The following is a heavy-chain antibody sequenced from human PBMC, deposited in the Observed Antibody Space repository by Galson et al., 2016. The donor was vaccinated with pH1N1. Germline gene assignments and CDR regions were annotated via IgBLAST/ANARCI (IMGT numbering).Heavy chain of an antibody. Sequence: SLRLSCAASGFSFSNYSMNWVRQAPGKGLEWISYISNSDTTYNARSVKGRFTISRDNAKRSVYLQMDNLSVEDTAVYYCARAGIVAPGKATPYYYYYYYMDVWGKGTTVTVSS. CDR1: GFSFSNYS. J-gene: IGHJ6*03. D-gene: IGHD5-12*01. V-gene: IGHV3-48*01. CDR3: ARAGIVAPGKATPYYYYYYYMDV. CDR2: ISNSDTT.